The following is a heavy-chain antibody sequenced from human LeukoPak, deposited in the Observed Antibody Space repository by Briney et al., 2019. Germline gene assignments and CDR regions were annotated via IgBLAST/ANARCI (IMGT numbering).Heavy chain of an antibody. CDR1: GYTLTGYY. Sequence: VASVKVSCKASGYTLTGYYIHWVRQAPGQGLEWMGWLNPNSGATNVAQKFQGRVTMTRDTSINTAYMEMSSLRSDDTAVYYCARDFQWLVPAEYFQHWGQGTVVTVSS. J-gene: IGHJ1*01. CDR2: LNPNSGAT. V-gene: IGHV1-2*02. D-gene: IGHD6-19*01. CDR3: ARDFQWLVPAEYFQH.